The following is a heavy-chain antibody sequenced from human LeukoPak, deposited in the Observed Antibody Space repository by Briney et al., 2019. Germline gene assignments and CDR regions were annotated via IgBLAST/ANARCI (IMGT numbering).Heavy chain of an antibody. Sequence: PGGSLRLSCAASGFTFTDYYMSWIRQAPGKGLEWVSYISNSGNTIYYADSVKGRFTVSRDNAENSLSLQMNSLRAEDTAVYYCARDYGLDCSSSRCPSPFDYWGQGTLVTVSS. CDR2: ISNSGNTI. V-gene: IGHV3-11*01. CDR1: GFTFTDYY. J-gene: IGHJ4*02. D-gene: IGHD2-2*01. CDR3: ARDYGLDCSSSRCPSPFDY.